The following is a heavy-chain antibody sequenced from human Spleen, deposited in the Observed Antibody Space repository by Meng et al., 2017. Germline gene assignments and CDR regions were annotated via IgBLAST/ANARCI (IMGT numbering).Heavy chain of an antibody. Sequence: ASVKVSCKASGYTFPDYWLHWVRQAPGQGLEWMGWINPNSGGTNYAQKFQGRVTMTRDTSISTAYMELSRLRSDDTAVYYCARDQGGYSFGGMDVWGQGTTVTVSS. J-gene: IGHJ6*02. CDR1: GYTFPDYW. CDR3: ARDQGGYSFGGMDV. CDR2: INPNSGGT. V-gene: IGHV1-2*02. D-gene: IGHD5-18*01.